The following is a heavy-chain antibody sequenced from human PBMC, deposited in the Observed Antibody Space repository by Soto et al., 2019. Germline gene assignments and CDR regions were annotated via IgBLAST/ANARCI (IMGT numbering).Heavy chain of an antibody. J-gene: IGHJ4*02. CDR1: GGSISSGDYY. V-gene: IGHV4-30-4*01. CDR2: IYYSGST. Sequence: QVQLQESGPGLVKPSQTRSLTCTVSGGSISSGDYYWSWIRQPPGKGLEWIGYIYYSGSTYYNPSLKRRXTXSXHTSKNQFSLKLSSVTAADTAVYYCARARGARYFDYWGQGTLVTVSS. CDR3: ARARGARYFDY. D-gene: IGHD2-15*01.